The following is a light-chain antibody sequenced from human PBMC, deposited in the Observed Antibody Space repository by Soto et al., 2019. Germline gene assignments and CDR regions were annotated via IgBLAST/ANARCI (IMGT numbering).Light chain of an antibody. CDR2: DAS. Sequence: DIQMTQSPSTLSASVGDRVTITCRASQSVTSWLAWYQQKPGKAPKLLIYDASSLESGVPSRFSGRGSGTEFTLTISSLQPDDFATYYCHQYYSYSPTFRGGTKVDIK. CDR3: HQYYSYSPT. J-gene: IGKJ4*01. V-gene: IGKV1-5*01. CDR1: QSVTSW.